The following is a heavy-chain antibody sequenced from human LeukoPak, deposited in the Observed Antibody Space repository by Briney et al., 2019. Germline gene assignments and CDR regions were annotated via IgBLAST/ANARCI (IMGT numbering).Heavy chain of an antibody. J-gene: IGHJ3*02. V-gene: IGHV4-4*02. Sequence: PSGTLSLTCAVSGGSISSSNWWSWVRQPPGKGLEWIGEIYHSGSTNYNPPPKSRVTISVDKSKNQFSLKLSSVTAADTAVYYCARDPYGEVAFDIWGQGTMVTVSS. D-gene: IGHD4-17*01. CDR1: GGSISSSNW. CDR3: ARDPYGEVAFDI. CDR2: IYHSGST.